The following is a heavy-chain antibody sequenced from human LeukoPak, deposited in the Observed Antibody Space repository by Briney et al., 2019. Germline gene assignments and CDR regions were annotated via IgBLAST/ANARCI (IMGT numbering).Heavy chain of an antibody. Sequence: PGGSLRLSCAASGFTFSSYEMNWVRQVPGKGLEWVSYISSSGSTIYYADSVKGRFTISRDNAKNSLYLQMNSLRAEDTAVYYCARVRYYGSGSYSYYYYGMDVWGQGTTVTVSS. CDR2: ISSSGSTI. CDR1: GFTFSSYE. J-gene: IGHJ6*02. D-gene: IGHD3-10*01. CDR3: ARVRYYGSGSYSYYYYGMDV. V-gene: IGHV3-48*03.